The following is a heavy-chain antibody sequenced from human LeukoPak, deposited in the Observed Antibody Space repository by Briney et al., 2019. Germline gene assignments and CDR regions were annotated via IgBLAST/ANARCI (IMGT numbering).Heavy chain of an antibody. CDR3: TTSYLPIFSSSWYIMFY. CDR1: GFTFSNAW. J-gene: IGHJ4*02. V-gene: IGHV3-15*01. Sequence: PGGSLRLSCAASGFTFSNAWMSWVRQAPGKGLEWVGRIKSKTDGGTTDYATPVKGRFTISRDDSKNTLYLQMNSLKTEDTAVYYCTTSYLPIFSSSWYIMFYWGQGTLVTVSS. CDR2: IKSKTDGGTT. D-gene: IGHD6-13*01.